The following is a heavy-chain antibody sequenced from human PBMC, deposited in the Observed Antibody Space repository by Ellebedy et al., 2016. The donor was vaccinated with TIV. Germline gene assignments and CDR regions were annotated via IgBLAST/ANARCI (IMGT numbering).Heavy chain of an antibody. D-gene: IGHD1-26*01. J-gene: IGHJ6*03. CDR1: GFTFTTYA. CDR2: ISGSGDST. V-gene: IGHV3-23*01. CDR3: AKGPTTRYYYMGV. Sequence: GESLKISXVASGFTFTTYAMSWVRQAPGKGLEWVSAISGSGDSTYYVDPVKGRFTISRDNSKNTLFLQMNSLRAEDTAVYYCAKGPTTRYYYMGVWGKGTTVTVSS.